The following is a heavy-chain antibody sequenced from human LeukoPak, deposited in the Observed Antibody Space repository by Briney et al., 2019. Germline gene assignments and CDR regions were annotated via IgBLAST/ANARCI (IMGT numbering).Heavy chain of an antibody. CDR3: VRDQVERNWNYLYWFDP. J-gene: IGHJ5*02. CDR1: GYTFTSYG. CDR2: ISAYNGNT. Sequence: ASVKVSCKASGYTFTSYGISWVRQAPGQGLEWMGWISAYNGNTNYAQKLQGRVTMTTDTSTSTAYMGLRSLRSDDTAVYYCVRDQVERNWNYLYWFDPWGQGTLVTVSS. D-gene: IGHD1-7*01. V-gene: IGHV1-18*01.